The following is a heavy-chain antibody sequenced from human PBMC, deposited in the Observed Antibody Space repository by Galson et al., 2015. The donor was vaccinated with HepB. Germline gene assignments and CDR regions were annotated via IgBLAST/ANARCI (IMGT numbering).Heavy chain of an antibody. D-gene: IGHD5-12*01. CDR3: ARGPPFPDIVATYFEY. CDR1: GASISSGDYF. J-gene: IGHJ4*02. CDR2: ILDSGRT. Sequence: TLSLTCTVSGASISSGDYFWSWIGQFPGKDLEWIGYILDSGRTYYNPSLKSRITTSVDTSKNQFSLKLSSVTAADTAVYYCARGPPFPDIVATYFEYWGLGTLVTVSS. V-gene: IGHV4-31*03.